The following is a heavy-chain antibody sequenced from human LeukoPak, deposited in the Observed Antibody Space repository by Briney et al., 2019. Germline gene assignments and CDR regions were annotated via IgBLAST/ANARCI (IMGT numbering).Heavy chain of an antibody. CDR2: IYTSGST. CDR3: ARQLADAYYDSSGYYWDY. CDR1: GGSISSYY. Sequence: SETLSLTCTVSGGSISSYYWSWIRQPAGKGLEWIGRIYTSGSTNYNPSLKSRVTISVDTSKNQFSLKLSSVTAADTAVYYCARQLADAYYDSSGYYWDYWGQGTLVTVSS. D-gene: IGHD3-22*01. V-gene: IGHV4-4*07. J-gene: IGHJ4*02.